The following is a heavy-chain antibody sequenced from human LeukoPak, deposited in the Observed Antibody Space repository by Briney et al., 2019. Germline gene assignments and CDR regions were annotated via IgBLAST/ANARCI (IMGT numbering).Heavy chain of an antibody. V-gene: IGHV4-34*01. J-gene: IGHJ4*02. CDR2: INHSGGT. CDR3: ARGYPSYSY. D-gene: IGHD3-10*01. Sequence: SETLSLTCAVYGGSFSGYYGSWIRQPPGKGLEWIGEINHSGGTNYNPSLKSRVTISVDTSKNQFSLKLSSVTAADTAVYYCARGYPSYSYWGQGTLVTVSS. CDR1: GGSFSGYY.